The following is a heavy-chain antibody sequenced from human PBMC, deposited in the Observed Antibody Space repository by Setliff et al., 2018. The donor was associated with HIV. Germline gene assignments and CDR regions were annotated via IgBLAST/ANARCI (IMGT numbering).Heavy chain of an antibody. CDR2: IYYSGRT. V-gene: IGHV4-59*01. Sequence: SETLSLTCSVSGGSISGYYWNWIRQPPGKGLEWTGCIYYSGRTTYNSSLKSRVTISLDTSKKQFSLKLNSVTAADTAVYYCARGLMSYNFWGGRNDYHYMDVWGKGTTVTVSS. D-gene: IGHD3-3*01. CDR1: GGSISGYY. CDR3: ARGLMSYNFWGGRNDYHYMDV. J-gene: IGHJ6*03.